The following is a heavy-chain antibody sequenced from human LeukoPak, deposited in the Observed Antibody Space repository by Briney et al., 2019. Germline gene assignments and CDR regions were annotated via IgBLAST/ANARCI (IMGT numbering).Heavy chain of an antibody. CDR2: IYYSGST. V-gene: IGHV4-59*01. J-gene: IGHJ6*02. Sequence: PSETLSLTCTVSGGSISSYYWSWIRQPPGKGLEWIGYIYYSGSTNYNPSLKSRVTISVDTSKNQFSLKLSSVTAADTAVYYCARRMGVWGQGTTVTVSS. CDR3: ARRMGV. CDR1: GGSISSYY.